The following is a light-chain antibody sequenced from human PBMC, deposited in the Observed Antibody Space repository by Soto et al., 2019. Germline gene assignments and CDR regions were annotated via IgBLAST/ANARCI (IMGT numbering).Light chain of an antibody. CDR1: HSVSRY. CDR2: AAS. CDR3: KQRSNWSIT. Sequence: ETVLTHCPCTLSLSPGGRATRCSTHSHSVSRYLAWYQQKPRQAPRLLIYAASNRATGIPARFSGSGSGTDFTLTISSLETEDFAVYYCKQRSNWSITFGKGTRLEIK. V-gene: IGKV3-11*01. J-gene: IGKJ5*01.